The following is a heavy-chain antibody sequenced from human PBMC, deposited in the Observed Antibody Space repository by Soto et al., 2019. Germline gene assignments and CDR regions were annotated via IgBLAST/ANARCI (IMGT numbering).Heavy chain of an antibody. Sequence: QVHLVQSGAEVKKPGASVKVSCKASGYTFTSYDINWVRQVAGQGLEWMGWMNPNSGDTAYAQEFSGRVTMSRNTSIRIAYMELSSLRPADTAVYYCARGLKMLRVFGLKTYYYYYMAVWGKGTTVTLSS. CDR3: ARGLKMLRVFGLKTYYYYYMAV. V-gene: IGHV1-8*01. CDR1: GYTFTSYD. D-gene: IGHD3-10*01. CDR2: MNPNSGDT. J-gene: IGHJ6*03.